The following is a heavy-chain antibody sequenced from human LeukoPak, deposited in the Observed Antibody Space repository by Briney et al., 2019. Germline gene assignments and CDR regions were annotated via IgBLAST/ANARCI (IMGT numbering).Heavy chain of an antibody. V-gene: IGHV3-23*01. CDR3: ANTLQLWPTGDY. CDR2: ISGSGGST. CDR1: GFTFSSYA. Sequence: GGSLRLSCAASGFTFSSYAMSWVRQAPGKGLEWVSAISGSGGSTYYADSVKGRFTISRDNSKNTLYLQMNSLRAEDTAVYYCANTLQLWPTGDYWGQGTLVTVSS. J-gene: IGHJ4*02. D-gene: IGHD5-18*01.